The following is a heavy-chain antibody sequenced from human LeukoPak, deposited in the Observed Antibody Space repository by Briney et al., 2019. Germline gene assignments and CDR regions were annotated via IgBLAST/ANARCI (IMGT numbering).Heavy chain of an antibody. Sequence: PGGSLRLSCAASGFTFSSYWMTWVRQAPGKGLEWVANIKEDGSEKYYVDSVKGRFTIPRDNAKNSLYLQMNSLRAEDTAVYYCARGGGAIEYWGQGTLVTVSS. J-gene: IGHJ4*02. CDR1: GFTFSSYW. D-gene: IGHD3-16*01. CDR2: IKEDGSEK. V-gene: IGHV3-7*01. CDR3: ARGGGAIEY.